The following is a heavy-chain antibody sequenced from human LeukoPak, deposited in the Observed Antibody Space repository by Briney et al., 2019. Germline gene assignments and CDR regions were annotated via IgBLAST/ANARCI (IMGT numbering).Heavy chain of an antibody. CDR1: GYSFTGYY. J-gene: IGHJ4*02. CDR2: INPNSGGT. CDR3: ARETTVVTQGGYFDY. D-gene: IGHD4-23*01. V-gene: IGHV1-2*02. Sequence: ASVKVSCKASGYSFTGYYMHWVRQAPGQGLEWMGWINPNSGGTNYAQKFQGRVTMTRDTSISTAYMELSRLRSDDTAVYYCARETTVVTQGGYFDYWGQGTLVTVSS.